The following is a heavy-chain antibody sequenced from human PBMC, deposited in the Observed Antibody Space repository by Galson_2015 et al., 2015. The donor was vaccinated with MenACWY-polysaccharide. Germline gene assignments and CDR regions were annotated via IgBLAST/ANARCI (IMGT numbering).Heavy chain of an antibody. CDR2: MNRNSGNT. CDR3: ARGGKYYYDSSGYLNWFDP. D-gene: IGHD3-22*01. Sequence: SVKVSCKASGYTFTSYDINWVRQTTGHGLEWMGWMNRNSGNTGYAQKFQGRVTMTRNTSISIAYMDLSSLRSEDTAVYYCARGGKYYYDSSGYLNWFDPWGQGTLVTVSS. V-gene: IGHV1-8*01. CDR1: GYTFTSYD. J-gene: IGHJ5*02.